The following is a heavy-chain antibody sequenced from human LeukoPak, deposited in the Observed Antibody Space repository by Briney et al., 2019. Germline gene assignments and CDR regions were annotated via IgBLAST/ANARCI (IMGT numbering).Heavy chain of an antibody. CDR2: INHSGST. Sequence: SETLSLTCAVYGGSFSGYYWSWIRQPPGKGLEGLGEINHSGSTNYNPSLKSRVTISVDTSKNQFSLKLSSVTAADTAVYYCARGQRNYGSGSPHTYYYYGMDVWGQGTTVTVSS. J-gene: IGHJ6*02. CDR3: ARGQRNYGSGSPHTYYYYGMDV. V-gene: IGHV4-34*01. CDR1: GGSFSGYY. D-gene: IGHD3-10*01.